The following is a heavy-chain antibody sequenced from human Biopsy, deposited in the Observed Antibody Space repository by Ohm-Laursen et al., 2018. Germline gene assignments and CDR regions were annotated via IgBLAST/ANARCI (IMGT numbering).Heavy chain of an antibody. CDR2: IWHDGSEK. V-gene: IGHV3-33*01. Sequence: SLRLSCSAPGFIFGDFGMHWVRQAPGKGPEWEAVIWHDGSEKYYAGSVKGRLSISRDNSKNTLNLQMNSLRVEDTAIYYCVSEVVGDTDHWGQGTLVTVSS. D-gene: IGHD2-15*01. CDR1: GFIFGDFG. CDR3: VSEVVGDTDH. J-gene: IGHJ4*02.